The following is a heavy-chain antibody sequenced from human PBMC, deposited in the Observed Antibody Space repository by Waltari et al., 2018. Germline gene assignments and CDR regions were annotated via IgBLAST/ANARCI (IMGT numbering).Heavy chain of an antibody. J-gene: IGHJ6*03. D-gene: IGHD2-2*01. CDR2: INQHGSEK. V-gene: IGHV3-7*01. Sequence: EVQLVESGGGLVQPGGSLRLSCAASGFSFSSYWMSWVRQAPGKGLEWVANINQHGSEKYYVDSVKGRFTISRDNAKNSLYLQVNSLRAEDTAVYYCARHAPHCSSSSCDPHYYYYMDVWGKGTTVTVSS. CDR1: GFSFSSYW. CDR3: ARHAPHCSSSSCDPHYYYYMDV.